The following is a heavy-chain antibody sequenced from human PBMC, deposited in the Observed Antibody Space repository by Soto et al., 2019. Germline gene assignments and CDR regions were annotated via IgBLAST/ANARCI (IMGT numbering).Heavy chain of an antibody. D-gene: IGHD2-8*01. CDR1: GFTFSSYA. V-gene: IGHV3-30-3*01. CDR2: ISYDGSNK. CDR3: ARVYAPMDV. Sequence: PGGSLRLSCAASGFTFSSYAMHWVRQAPGKGLEWVAVISYDGSNKYYADSVKGRFTISRDNSKNTLYLQMNSLRAEDTAVYYCARVYAPMDVRGQGTTVTVSS. J-gene: IGHJ6*02.